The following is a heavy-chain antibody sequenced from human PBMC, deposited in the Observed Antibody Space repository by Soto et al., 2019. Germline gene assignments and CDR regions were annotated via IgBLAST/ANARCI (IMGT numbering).Heavy chain of an antibody. D-gene: IGHD4-17*01. J-gene: IGHJ4*02. CDR2: ISRSGSVK. Sequence: QVKLVESGGTLVKPGGSLRVSCVASGFRFSDWYMGWLRQAPGKGLGRVPSISRSGSVKKYAHSVVGRITNTNHSAKKSLYLPMGGLTAADTAVEYCARDLRVYGNYFDHWGQGTVVTVSS. CDR1: GFRFSDWY. CDR3: ARDLRVYGNYFDH. V-gene: IGHV3-11*01.